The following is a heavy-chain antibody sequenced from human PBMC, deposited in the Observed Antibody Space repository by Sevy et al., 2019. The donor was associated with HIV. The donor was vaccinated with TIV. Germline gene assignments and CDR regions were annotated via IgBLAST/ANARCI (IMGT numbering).Heavy chain of an antibody. CDR1: GYTFTSYD. CDR2: MNPNSGNT. D-gene: IGHD2-2*01. CDR3: ARMCSSTSCYYYYYGMDV. J-gene: IGHJ6*02. V-gene: IGHV1-8*01. Sequence: ASVKVSCKASGYTFTSYDINWVRQATGQGLEWMGWMNPNSGNTGYAQKFQGRVTMTRNTSINTAYMELSSLRSEDTAVYYCARMCSSTSCYYYYYGMDVWGQGTTVTVSS.